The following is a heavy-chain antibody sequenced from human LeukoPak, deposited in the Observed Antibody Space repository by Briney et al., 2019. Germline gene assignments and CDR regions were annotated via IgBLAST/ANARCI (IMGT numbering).Heavy chain of an antibody. J-gene: IGHJ4*02. CDR3: ARDRHWTNDWVFDY. D-gene: IGHD1/OR15-1a*01. Sequence: TSETLSLTCTVSGGSISPYYWSWIRQPPGRGLEWIGYFYYTGSTDYNPSLKSRVTISGDTSKNQFSLKLSSVTAADTAVYYCARDRHWTNDWVFDYWGQGTLVTVSS. V-gene: IGHV4-59*01. CDR1: GGSISPYY. CDR2: FYYTGST.